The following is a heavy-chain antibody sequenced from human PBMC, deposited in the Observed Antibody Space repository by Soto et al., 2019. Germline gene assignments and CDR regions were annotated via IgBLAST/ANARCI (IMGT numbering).Heavy chain of an antibody. CDR2: IFWNDDE. D-gene: IGHD2-15*01. CDR3: AHSRVLDWFDP. J-gene: IGHJ5*02. CDR1: GFSLSTSEVG. V-gene: IGHV2-5*01. Sequence: QITLKESGPTLVKPTQTLTLTCTFSGFSLSTSEVGVGWIRQPPGKALEWLALIFWNDDERYNPSLKSRLTITKDISKNQVVLTMTNMDPVDKATYYCAHSRVLDWFDPWGQGTLVTVSS.